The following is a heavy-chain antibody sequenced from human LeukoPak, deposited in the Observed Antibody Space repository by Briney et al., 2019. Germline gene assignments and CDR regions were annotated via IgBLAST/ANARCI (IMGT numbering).Heavy chain of an antibody. Sequence: PSETLSLTCTVSGGSISSYYWSWIRQPPGKGLEWIGYIYYSGSTNYNPSLKSRVTISVDTSKNQFSLKLSSVTAADTAVYYCARVQAYGAKGYFDYWGQGTLVTVSS. CDR1: GGSISSYY. D-gene: IGHD4-17*01. CDR3: ARVQAYGAKGYFDY. CDR2: IYYSGST. V-gene: IGHV4-59*01. J-gene: IGHJ4*02.